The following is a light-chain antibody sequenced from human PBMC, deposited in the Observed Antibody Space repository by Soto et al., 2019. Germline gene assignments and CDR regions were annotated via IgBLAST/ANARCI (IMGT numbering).Light chain of an antibody. CDR2: EGS. CDR3: CSYASSSLYV. V-gene: IGLV2-23*01. Sequence: QSALTQPASVSGSPGQSITISCTGTSRDVGSSNFVSWYQQHPGKAPKLMIYEGSKRPSGISNRFSGSKSGNTASLTISGLQAEDEADYYCCSYASSSLYVFGTGTKLTVL. CDR1: SRDVGSSNF. J-gene: IGLJ1*01.